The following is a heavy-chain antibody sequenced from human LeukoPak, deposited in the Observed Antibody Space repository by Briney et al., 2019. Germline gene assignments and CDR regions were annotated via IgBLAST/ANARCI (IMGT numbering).Heavy chain of an antibody. CDR1: GGSFSGYY. D-gene: IGHD3-22*01. CDR2: INHSGST. CDR3: ARGLHSGGYYRRPFDY. V-gene: IGHV4-34*01. J-gene: IGHJ4*02. Sequence: SETLSLTCAVYGGSFSGYYWSWIRQPPGKGLEWIGEINHSGSTNYNPSLKSRVTISVDTSKNQFSLKLSSVTAADTAVYYCARGLHSGGYYRRPFDYWGQGTLVTVSS.